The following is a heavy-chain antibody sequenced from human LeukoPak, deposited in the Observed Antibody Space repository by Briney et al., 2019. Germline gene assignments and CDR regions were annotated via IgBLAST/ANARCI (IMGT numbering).Heavy chain of an antibody. Sequence: PSETLSLTCAVYGGSFSGYYWSWIRQPPGKGLEWIGEINHSGSTNYNPSLKSRVTISVDTSKNQFSLKLSSVTAADTAVYYCASRTDYGDYVDDYWGQGTLVTVSS. J-gene: IGHJ4*02. CDR1: GGSFSGYY. CDR2: INHSGST. V-gene: IGHV4-34*01. D-gene: IGHD4-17*01. CDR3: ASRTDYGDYVDDY.